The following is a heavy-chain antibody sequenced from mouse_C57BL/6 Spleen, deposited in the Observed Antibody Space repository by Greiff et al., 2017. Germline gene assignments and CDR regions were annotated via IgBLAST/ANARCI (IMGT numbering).Heavy chain of an antibody. Sequence: VKLQESGPELVKPGASVKLSCKASGYNFTSYDINWVKQRPEQGLEWIGRIYPRDGGTKYNQKFKGKATLTVDTSSSTAYMKLHNLTSEDSAVYFWARRATTVHYWYFDVWSTGTTFTVSS. CDR1: GYNFTSYD. CDR2: IYPRDGGT. J-gene: IGHJ1*03. D-gene: IGHD3-1*01. V-gene: IGHV1-85*01. CDR3: ARRATTVHYWYFDV.